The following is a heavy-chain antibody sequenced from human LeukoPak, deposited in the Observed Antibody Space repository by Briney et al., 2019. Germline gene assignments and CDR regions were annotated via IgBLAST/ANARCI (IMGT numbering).Heavy chain of an antibody. D-gene: IGHD5-18*01. CDR1: GFTFSTYW. V-gene: IGHV3-7*03. J-gene: IGHJ2*01. CDR2: IKEDGSEK. Sequence: GGSLRLSCAASGFTFSTYWVSWVRQAPGQGLQWVANIKEDGSEKFYVDSVKGRFTISRDNAKNSLYLQMNSLRAEDTALYHCARGLDTAMVTGWYFDLWGRGTLVTVSS. CDR3: ARGLDTAMVTGWYFDL.